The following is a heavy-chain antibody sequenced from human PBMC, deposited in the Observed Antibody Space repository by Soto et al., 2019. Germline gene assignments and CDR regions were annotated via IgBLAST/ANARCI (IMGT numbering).Heavy chain of an antibody. D-gene: IGHD2-15*01. CDR3: ARDPPKLLTGAFDY. V-gene: IGHV3-48*01. CDR1: GFTFSSYS. J-gene: IGHJ4*02. CDR2: ISSSSSTR. Sequence: GGSLRLSCAASGFTFSSYSMNWVRQAPGKGLEWVSYISSSSSTRYYADSVKGRFTISRDNAKNSLYLQMNSLRAEDTAVYYCARDPPKLLTGAFDYWGQGTLVTVSS.